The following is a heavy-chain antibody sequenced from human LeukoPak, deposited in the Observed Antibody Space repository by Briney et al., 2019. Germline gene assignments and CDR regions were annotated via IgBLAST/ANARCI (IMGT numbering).Heavy chain of an antibody. J-gene: IGHJ4*02. Sequence: PSQTLSLTRTISGGSISSGSYFWSWIRQPAGEGLGWIGRISTSASTNYNPSLKSRVTISVDTSKNQFSLKLSSVTAADTAVYYCAREGPNSSGLDYWGQGTLVTVSS. CDR1: GGSISSGSYF. V-gene: IGHV4-61*02. D-gene: IGHD3-22*01. CDR3: AREGPNSSGLDY. CDR2: ISTSAST.